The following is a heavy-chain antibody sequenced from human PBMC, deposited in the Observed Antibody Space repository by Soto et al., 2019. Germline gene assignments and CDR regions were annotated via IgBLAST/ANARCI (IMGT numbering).Heavy chain of an antibody. CDR3: AKTGPYDILTYWYFDL. V-gene: IGHV4-39*01. D-gene: IGHD3-9*01. CDR1: GDSISSSSYY. CDR2: IYYSGTT. J-gene: IGHJ2*01. Sequence: SETLSLTCIVSGDSISSSSYYWVWIRQPPGKGLEWIGSIYYSGTTYYNPSLESRVTISIDTSKNQFSLKLSSPTAADTAVYYCAKTGPYDILTYWYFDLWGRGTLVTVSS.